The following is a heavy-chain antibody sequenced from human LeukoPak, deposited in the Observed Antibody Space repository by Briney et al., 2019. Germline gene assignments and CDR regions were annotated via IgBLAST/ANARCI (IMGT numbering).Heavy chain of an antibody. CDR2: ISGSGGST. V-gene: IGHV3-23*01. CDR1: GFTFSSYA. CDR3: AKYRPVNYYGSGSYPDY. J-gene: IGHJ4*02. D-gene: IGHD3-10*01. Sequence: GGSLRLSCAASGFTFSSYAMSWVRQAPGKGLELVSAISGSGGSTYYADSVKGRFTISRDNSKNTLYLQMNSLRAEDTAVYYCAKYRPVNYYGSGSYPDYWGQGTLVTVSS.